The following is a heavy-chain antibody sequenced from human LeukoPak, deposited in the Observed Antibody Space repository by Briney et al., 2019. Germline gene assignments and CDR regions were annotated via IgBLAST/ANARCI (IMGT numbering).Heavy chain of an antibody. Sequence: SETLSLTCTVSGGSISSYYWSWIRQPAGKGLEWIGRIYTSGSTNYNPSLKSRVTISVDTSKNQFSLKLSSVTAADTAVYYCARTSRESGWFDPWGQGTLVTVSS. CDR3: ARTSRESGWFDP. D-gene: IGHD3-10*01. CDR1: GGSISSYY. V-gene: IGHV4-4*07. CDR2: IYTSGST. J-gene: IGHJ5*02.